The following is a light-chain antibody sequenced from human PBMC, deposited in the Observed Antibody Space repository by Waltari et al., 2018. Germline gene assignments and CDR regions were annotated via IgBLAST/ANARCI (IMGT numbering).Light chain of an antibody. J-gene: IGKJ2*01. V-gene: IGKV4-1*01. CDR1: QSVLYSSNNKNF. CDR2: WAS. Sequence: DIVMTQSPDSLTVSLGERATINCKSSQSVLYSSNNKNFLAWYQQKPGQPPKLLIYWASTGESGVPDRCSGSGSGTDFTLTISSLQAEDVAVYFCQQFHSTPYTFGQGTKL. CDR3: QQFHSTPYT.